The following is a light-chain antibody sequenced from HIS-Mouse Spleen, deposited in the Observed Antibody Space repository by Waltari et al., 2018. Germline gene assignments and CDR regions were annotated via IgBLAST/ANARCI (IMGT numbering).Light chain of an antibody. V-gene: IGLV2-11*01. Sequence: QSALTQPRSVSGSSGQSDTISRTGTSSDGGGYNYLSWYQQHPGKAPKLLIYDVSKRPSGVPDRFSGSKSGNTASLTISGLQAEDEADYYCCSYAGSYYVFGTGTKVTVL. CDR3: CSYAGSYYV. CDR1: SSDGGGYNY. CDR2: DVS. J-gene: IGLJ1*01.